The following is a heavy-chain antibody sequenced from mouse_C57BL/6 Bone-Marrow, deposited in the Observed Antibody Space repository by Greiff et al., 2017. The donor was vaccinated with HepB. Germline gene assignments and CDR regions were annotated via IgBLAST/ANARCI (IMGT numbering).Heavy chain of an antibody. V-gene: IGHV1-15*01. CDR2: IDPETGGT. J-gene: IGHJ2*01. CDR3: TRWLLRFDY. CDR1: SYTFTDYE. Sequence: QVQLQQSGAELVRPGASVTLSCKASSYTFTDYEMHWVKQTPVHGLEWIGAIDPETGGTAYNQKFKGKAILTADKSSSTAYMELRSLTSEDSAVYYCTRWLLRFDYWGQGTTLTVSS. D-gene: IGHD2-3*01.